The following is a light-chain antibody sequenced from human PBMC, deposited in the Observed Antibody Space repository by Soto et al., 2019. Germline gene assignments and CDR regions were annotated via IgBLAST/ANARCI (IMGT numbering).Light chain of an antibody. Sequence: DIVLTQSPATLSLSPGERATLSCRASQSVSSSLAWYQQKSGQAPRLLMSDVCIRATGTPARFSGSGFGTDFTLTISSLEPEDFAVYYCQQRSIWPNTFGQGIKLDIK. CDR2: DVC. V-gene: IGKV3-11*01. CDR1: QSVSSS. CDR3: QQRSIWPNT. J-gene: IGKJ2*01.